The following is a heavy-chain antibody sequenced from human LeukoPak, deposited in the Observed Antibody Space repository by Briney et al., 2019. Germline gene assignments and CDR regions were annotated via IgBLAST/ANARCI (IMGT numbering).Heavy chain of an antibody. D-gene: IGHD1-26*01. CDR3: ARDWIRVGATIDNWFDP. CDR1: GYTFTGYY. Sequence: ASVKVSCKASGYTFTGYYMHWVRQAPGQGLEWMGWINPNSGGTNYAQKFQGRVTMTRDTSISTAYMELSRLRSDDTAVYYCARDWIRVGATIDNWFDPWGQGTLVTVSS. V-gene: IGHV1-2*02. J-gene: IGHJ5*02. CDR2: INPNSGGT.